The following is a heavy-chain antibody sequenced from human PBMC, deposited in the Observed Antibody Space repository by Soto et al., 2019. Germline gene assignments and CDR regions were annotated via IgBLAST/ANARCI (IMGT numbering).Heavy chain of an antibody. CDR1: GFSLTTRGVG. Sequence: QITLKESGPTLVKPTQTLTLTCTFSGFSLTTRGVGVGWIRQPPGKALECLALIYWDDDKRYSPSLQNRLSITKDTSKNQVVLKMTNVDPVDTATYYCAHIPNYYQYDWFDPWGQGTLVSVSS. J-gene: IGHJ5*02. V-gene: IGHV2-5*02. CDR3: AHIPNYYQYDWFDP. CDR2: IYWDDDK. D-gene: IGHD3-16*01.